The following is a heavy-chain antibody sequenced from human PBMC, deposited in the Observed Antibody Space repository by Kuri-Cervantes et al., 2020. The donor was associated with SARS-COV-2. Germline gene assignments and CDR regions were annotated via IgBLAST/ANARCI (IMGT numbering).Heavy chain of an antibody. CDR1: GYTFTGYY. V-gene: IGHV1-2*04. CDR2: INPNSGGT. J-gene: IGHJ6*02. CDR3: ARGDIVVVPASYYYYYYGMDV. Sequence: ASVKVSCKASGYTFTGYYMHWVRQAPGQGLEWMGWINPNSGGTNYAQKFQGWVTMTRDTSISTAYMELSRLRSDDTAVYYCARGDIVVVPASYYYYYYGMDVWGQGTTVTVSS. D-gene: IGHD2-2*01.